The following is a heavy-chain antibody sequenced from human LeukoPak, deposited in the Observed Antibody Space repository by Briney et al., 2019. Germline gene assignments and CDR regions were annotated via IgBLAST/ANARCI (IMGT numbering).Heavy chain of an antibody. Sequence: SETLSLTCTDSGGSISSSSYYWGWIRQPPGKGLEWIGSIYYGGSTYYNPSLKSRVSISIDTSKSQFFLKLSSVTAADTAVYYSVAFYDSSYYMDVWGKGTTVTVSS. CDR1: GGSISSSSYY. D-gene: IGHD3-22*01. CDR2: IYYGGST. CDR3: VAFYDSSYYMDV. J-gene: IGHJ6*03. V-gene: IGHV4-39*07.